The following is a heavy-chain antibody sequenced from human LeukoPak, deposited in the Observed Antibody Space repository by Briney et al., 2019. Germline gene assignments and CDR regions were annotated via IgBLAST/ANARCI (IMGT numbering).Heavy chain of an antibody. CDR2: ISYDGSNK. Sequence: GGSLRLSCAASGFTFSSYAMHWVRQAPGKGLEWVAVISYDGSNKYYADSVKGRFTISRDNSKNTPYLQMNSLRAEDTAVYYCARDSLAYYYDSSDSPWGQGTLVTVSS. CDR1: GFTFSSYA. V-gene: IGHV3-30-3*01. CDR3: ARDSLAYYYDSSDSP. D-gene: IGHD3-22*01. J-gene: IGHJ5*02.